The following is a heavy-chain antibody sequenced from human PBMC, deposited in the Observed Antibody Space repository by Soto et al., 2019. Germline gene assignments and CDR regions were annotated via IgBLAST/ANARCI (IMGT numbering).Heavy chain of an antibody. Sequence: EVQLVESGGGLVQPGGSLRLSCAASGFTFSSYWMSWVRQAPGKGLEWVANIKQDGSEKYYVDSVKGRFTISRDNAKNSLYLQMNSLRAEDTAVYYCARVLVEMATMFGPDAFDIWGQGTMVTVSS. D-gene: IGHD3-10*02. CDR1: GFTFSSYW. J-gene: IGHJ3*02. CDR2: IKQDGSEK. V-gene: IGHV3-7*03. CDR3: ARVLVEMATMFGPDAFDI.